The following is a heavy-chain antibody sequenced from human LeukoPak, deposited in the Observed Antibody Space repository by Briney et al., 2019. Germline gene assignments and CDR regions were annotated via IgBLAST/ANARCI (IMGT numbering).Heavy chain of an antibody. CDR3: ARDSRRTGLYGMDV. D-gene: IGHD1-1*01. V-gene: IGHV7-4-1*02. CDR2: INTNTGNP. J-gene: IGHJ6*02. CDR1: GYTFTSYA. Sequence: ASVKVSCKASGYTFTSYAMNWVRQAPGQGLEWMGWINTNTGNPTYAQGFTGRFVFSLDTSVSTAYLQISSLKAEDTAVYYCARDSRRTGLYGMDVWGQGTTVTVSS.